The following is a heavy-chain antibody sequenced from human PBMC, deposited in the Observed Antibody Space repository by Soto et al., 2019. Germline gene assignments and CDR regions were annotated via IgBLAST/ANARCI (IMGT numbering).Heavy chain of an antibody. CDR3: ARHTPDSWGVIHHYYYGMDV. V-gene: IGHV5-10-1*01. CDR1: GYSFTSYW. CDR2: IDPSDSYT. D-gene: IGHD3-10*01. J-gene: IGHJ6*02. Sequence: GESLKISCKGSGYSFTSYWISWVRQMPGKGLEWMGRIDPSDSYTNYSPSFQGHVTISADKSISTAYLQWSSLKASDTAMYYCARHTPDSWGVIHHYYYGMDVWGQGTTVTVS.